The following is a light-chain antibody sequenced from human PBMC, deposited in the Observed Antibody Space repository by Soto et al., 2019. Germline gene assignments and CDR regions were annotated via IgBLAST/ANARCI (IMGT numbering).Light chain of an antibody. CDR2: GAS. J-gene: IGKJ3*01. CDR1: QSVSSSY. V-gene: IGKV3-20*01. CDR3: QQYGSSPFT. Sequence: EIVLTQSPGTLSLSPGERATLSCRASQSVSSSYLAWYQQKPGQTPRLLFYGASSRATGIPDRFSGSGSGTDFTLTISRLGPEVFAVYYCQQYGSSPFTFGPGTKVDIK.